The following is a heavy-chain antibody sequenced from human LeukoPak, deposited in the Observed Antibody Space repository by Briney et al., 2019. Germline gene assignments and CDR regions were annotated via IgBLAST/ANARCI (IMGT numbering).Heavy chain of an antibody. J-gene: IGHJ5*02. CDR2: IYYRGST. V-gene: IGHV4-39*01. Sequence: PSETLSLTCTVSCGHISRSTYYWGGIRQPPGRGLEWIGTIYYRGSTYYNPSLKSRVTISVDTSNNQFSLRLSSVTAADTAVYYCAILGTGSSWGQGTLVTVSS. D-gene: IGHD3-10*01. CDR1: CGHISRSTYY. CDR3: AILGTGSS.